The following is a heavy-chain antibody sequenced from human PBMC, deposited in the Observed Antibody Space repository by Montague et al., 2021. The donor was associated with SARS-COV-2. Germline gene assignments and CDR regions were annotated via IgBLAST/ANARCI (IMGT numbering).Heavy chain of an antibody. V-gene: IGHV4-59*08. Sequence: SETLSLTCTVSGVSATDYYWSWIRQPPGKGLEWVGDVLYNKGTNFNPSLKSRVAISVDTSKNQFSLRLTSVTAADTAFYYCVRLPHYYGWKGPPDFWDQGTLVTVSS. J-gene: IGHJ4*02. CDR2: VLYNKGT. D-gene: IGHD3-10*01. CDR3: VRLPHYYGWKGPPDF. CDR1: GVSATDYY.